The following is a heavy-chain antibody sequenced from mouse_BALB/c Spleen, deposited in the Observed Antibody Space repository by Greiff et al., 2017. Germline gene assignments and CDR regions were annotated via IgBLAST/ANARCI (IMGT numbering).Heavy chain of an antibody. CDR3: ARGEWYFDV. J-gene: IGHJ1*01. CDR1: GFTFSSFG. V-gene: IGHV5-17*02. Sequence: EVQVVESGGGLVQPGGSRKLSCAASGFTFSSFGMHWVRQAPEKGLEWVAYISSGSSTIYYADTVKGRFTISRDNPKNTLFLQMTSLRSEDTAMYYCARGEWYFDVWGAGTTVTVSS. CDR2: ISSGSSTI.